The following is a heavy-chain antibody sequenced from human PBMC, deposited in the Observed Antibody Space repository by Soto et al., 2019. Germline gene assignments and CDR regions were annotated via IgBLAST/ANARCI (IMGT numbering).Heavy chain of an antibody. D-gene: IGHD7-27*01. J-gene: IGHJ5*02. Sequence: GASVKVSCKASAGTFPHYALSWVRQAPGQGLEWIGGVIPVLATTTYAQKFQGRVSIIADESTNTVYMELSSLRSEDTAVYYCACNWGNSLKNWLDTWGQGTLVTVSS. V-gene: IGHV1-69*13. CDR2: VIPVLATT. CDR1: AGTFPHYA. CDR3: ACNWGNSLKNWLDT.